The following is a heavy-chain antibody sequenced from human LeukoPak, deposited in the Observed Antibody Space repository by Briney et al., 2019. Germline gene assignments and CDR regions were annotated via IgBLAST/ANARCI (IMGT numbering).Heavy chain of an antibody. J-gene: IGHJ4*02. D-gene: IGHD3-22*01. CDR2: IDTKTGNP. CDR1: GYTFSSCA. Sequence: ASVKVSCKASGYTFSSCAINWVRQAPGQGLEYMGWIDTKTGNPTYAQGFTGRFVFSLDTSVSTAYLQISSLKAEDTAVYYCAIHPSDSSGYFSYWGQGALVTVSS. V-gene: IGHV7-4-1*02. CDR3: AIHPSDSSGYFSY.